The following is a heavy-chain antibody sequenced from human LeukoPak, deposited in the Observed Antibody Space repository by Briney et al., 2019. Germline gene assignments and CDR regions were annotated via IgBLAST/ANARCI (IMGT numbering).Heavy chain of an antibody. Sequence: TGGSLRLSCAASGFTFHFYIMTWVRQAPGKGLEWVSYISSRSSTIYYADSVKGRFTVSRDNAKNSLNLQMDSLRDEDTAVYYCARGEDSRGQGTLVTVSS. V-gene: IGHV3-48*02. CDR2: ISSRSSTI. CDR3: ARGEDS. J-gene: IGHJ4*02. CDR1: GFTFHFYI.